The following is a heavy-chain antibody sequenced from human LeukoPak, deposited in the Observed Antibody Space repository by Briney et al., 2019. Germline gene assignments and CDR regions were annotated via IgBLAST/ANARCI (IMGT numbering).Heavy chain of an antibody. CDR1: GNYW. D-gene: IGHD3-3*01. CDR3: ARDPRRITIFGVVRSQQYYYYGMDV. CDR2: INGDGSWT. V-gene: IGHV3-74*01. Sequence: GGSLRLSCAASGNYWMHWVRQAPGKGLVWVSHINGDGSWTSYADSVKGRFTISKDNAKNTVYLQMNSLRAEDTAVYYCARDPRRITIFGVVRSQQYYYYGMDVWGQGTTVTVSS. J-gene: IGHJ6*02.